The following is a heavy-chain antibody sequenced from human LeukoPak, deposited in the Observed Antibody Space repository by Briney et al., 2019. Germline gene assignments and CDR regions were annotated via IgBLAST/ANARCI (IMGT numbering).Heavy chain of an antibody. J-gene: IGHJ4*02. CDR2: IYYTGRA. V-gene: IGHV4-59*01. CDR1: GGSISRYY. CDR3: ARGDFWSGAPTD. D-gene: IGHD3-3*01. Sequence: KPSETLSLTCTVSGGSISRYYWSSIRQPPGTGLEWIGYIYYTGRADYNPSLKSRVSMSVDTSKNQFSLRVNSMTAADTAVYYCARGDFWSGAPTDWGQGTLVTVSS.